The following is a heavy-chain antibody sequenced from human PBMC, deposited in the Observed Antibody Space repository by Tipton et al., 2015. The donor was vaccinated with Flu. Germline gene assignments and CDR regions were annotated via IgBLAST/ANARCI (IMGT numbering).Heavy chain of an antibody. J-gene: IGHJ6*03. Sequence: QLVQSGAEVKKPGASVKVSCKASGYTFTSYWIGWVRQMPGKGLEWMGIIYPGDSDTRYSPSVQGQVTISADKSISTAYLQWSSLKASDTAMYYCARRVIEGFGELSGYMDVWGKGTTVTVSS. CDR3: ARRVIEGFGELSGYMDV. CDR1: GYTFTSYW. CDR2: IYPGDSDT. V-gene: IGHV5-51*01. D-gene: IGHD3-10*01.